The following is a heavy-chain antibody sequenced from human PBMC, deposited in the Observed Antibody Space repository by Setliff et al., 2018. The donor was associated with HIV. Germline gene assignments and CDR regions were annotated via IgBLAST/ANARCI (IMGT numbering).Heavy chain of an antibody. J-gene: IGHJ4*02. CDR1: GFTFSDYY. V-gene: IGHV3-11*04. Sequence: PGGSLRLSCAASGFTFSDYYMTWIRQAPGKGLEWVADISSSGTTIYYADSVKGRFTISRDNAKNSLYLQMNSLRAEDTAVYYCARDTMVKVYWGQGTLVTVSS. CDR3: ARDTMVKVY. CDR2: ISSSGTTI. D-gene: IGHD3-10*01.